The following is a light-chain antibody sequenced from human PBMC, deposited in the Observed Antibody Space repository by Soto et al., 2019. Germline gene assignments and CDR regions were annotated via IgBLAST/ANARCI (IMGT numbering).Light chain of an antibody. CDR1: QSVSSN. Sequence: EIVMTQSLATLSVSPGEGATLSCRASQSVSSNLAWYQQKPGQAPRLVLYHVSTRATGIPDRFSGSGSGTEFTLTIASLQSEDFAVYYCQQFYTWPLTFGPGTKVDIK. CDR3: QQFYTWPLT. CDR2: HVS. V-gene: IGKV3-15*01. J-gene: IGKJ3*01.